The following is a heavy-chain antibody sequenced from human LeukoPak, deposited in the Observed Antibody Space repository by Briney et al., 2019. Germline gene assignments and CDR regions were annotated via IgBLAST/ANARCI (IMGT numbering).Heavy chain of an antibody. Sequence: SQTLSLTCTVSGGSISSGGYYWSWIRQHPGKGLEWIGYIYYSGSTYYNPSLKSRVTISVDTSKNQFSLKLSSVTAADTAVYYCARTYYYGSGRRETSQRLGEYWGQGTLVTVSS. V-gene: IGHV4-31*03. D-gene: IGHD3-10*01. J-gene: IGHJ4*02. CDR2: IYYSGST. CDR3: ARTYYYGSGRRETSQRLGEY. CDR1: GGSISSGGYY.